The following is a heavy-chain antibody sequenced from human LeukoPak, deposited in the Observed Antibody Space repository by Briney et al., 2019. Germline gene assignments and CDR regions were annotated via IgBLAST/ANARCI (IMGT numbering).Heavy chain of an antibody. V-gene: IGHV3-23*01. Sequence: QPGGSLRLSCAASGFTFSSCAMSWVRPAPGRGLEWVSGISGSGGGTYYADSVKGRFTISRDNSKNTLYLQMNSLRAEDTAVYYCAKDRSDTDMVYVFVYWGQGTLVTVSS. CDR3: AKDRSDTDMVYVFVY. CDR2: ISGSGGGT. D-gene: IGHD5-18*01. CDR1: GFTFSSCA. J-gene: IGHJ4*02.